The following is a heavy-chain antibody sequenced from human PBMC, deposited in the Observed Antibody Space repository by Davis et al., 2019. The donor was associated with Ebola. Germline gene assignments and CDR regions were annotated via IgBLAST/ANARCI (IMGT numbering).Heavy chain of an antibody. J-gene: IGHJ4*02. CDR2: IYSGGST. V-gene: IGHV3-66*02. CDR1: GFTVSSSY. CDR3: AKDWGSCLDY. D-gene: IGHD3-16*01. Sequence: GGSLRLSCAASGFTVSSSYMNWVRQAPGKGLEWVSVIYSGGSTYYADSVKGRFTISRDISKNTLYLQMNSLRAEDTAVYYCAKDWGSCLDYWGQGTLVTVSS.